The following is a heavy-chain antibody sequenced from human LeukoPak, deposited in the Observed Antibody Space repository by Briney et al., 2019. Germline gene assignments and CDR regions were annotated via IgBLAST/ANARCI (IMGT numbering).Heavy chain of an antibody. CDR2: ISAYNGNT. V-gene: IGHV1-18*01. CDR1: GYTFTSYG. D-gene: IGHD3-3*01. CDR3: ATYVPVWEYYDFWSGSGYYYYYMDV. Sequence: ASVKVSCTASGYTFTSYGISWVRQAPGQGLEGMGWISAYNGNTNYAQKLQGRVTMTTDTSTSTAYMELRSLRSDDTAVYYCATYVPVWEYYDFWSGSGYYYYYMDVWGKGTTVTVSS. J-gene: IGHJ6*03.